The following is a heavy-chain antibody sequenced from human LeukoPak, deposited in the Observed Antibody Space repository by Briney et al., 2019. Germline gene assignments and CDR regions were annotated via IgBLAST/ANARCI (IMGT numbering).Heavy chain of an antibody. V-gene: IGHV1-8*01. CDR3: ARADYDTSASTRKQIDY. D-gene: IGHD3-22*01. CDR2: MNPNSGNT. Sequence: ASVKVSCKASGYSFTNYDINWVRQATGQGLEWMGWMNPNSGNTAYAQKFQGRVTMTRNTSISTVYMELSSLKSEDTAVYFCARADYDTSASTRKQIDYWGQGTLVTVSS. CDR1: GYSFTNYD. J-gene: IGHJ4*02.